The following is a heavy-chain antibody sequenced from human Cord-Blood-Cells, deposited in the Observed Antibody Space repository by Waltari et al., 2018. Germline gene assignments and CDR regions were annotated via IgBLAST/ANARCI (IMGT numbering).Heavy chain of an antibody. CDR3: ARLGRGSNWFDP. CDR2: TFPVDSDA. Sequence: EVQLVQSGAEVKKPGESLKISCKGSGYSFTSYWIGWVRQMPGKGLEWRGFTFPVDSDASYSPSFQGQVTISADKSISTAYLQWSSLKASDTAMYYCARLGRGSNWFDPWGQGTLVTVSS. V-gene: IGHV5-51*01. CDR1: GYSFTSYW. D-gene: IGHD6-19*01. J-gene: IGHJ5*02.